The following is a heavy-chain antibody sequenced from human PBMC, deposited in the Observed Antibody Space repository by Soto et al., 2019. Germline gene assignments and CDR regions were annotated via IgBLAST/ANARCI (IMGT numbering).Heavy chain of an antibody. CDR2: IWADGSYK. V-gene: IGHV3-33*01. Sequence: PGGSLRLSCAASGFTFRTYGMHRVRQAPGKGLEWVAVIWADGSYKIYADSVKGRFTVSKDNSKNTLYLQMDSLRVEDTAVYFCATDAGSSPFEYWGLGTLVTVSS. D-gene: IGHD1-26*01. J-gene: IGHJ4*02. CDR3: ATDAGSSPFEY. CDR1: GFTFRTYG.